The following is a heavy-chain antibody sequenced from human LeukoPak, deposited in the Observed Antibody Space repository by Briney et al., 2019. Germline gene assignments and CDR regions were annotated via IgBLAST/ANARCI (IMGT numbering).Heavy chain of an antibody. Sequence: SETLSLTCTVPGGSISSYYWSWIRQPAGEGLEWIGRIYTSGSTNYNPSLQSRVTMSVDTSKNQCSLKLSSVTAADTAVYYCARGWDGYNPFDYWGQGTLVTVSS. CDR3: ARGWDGYNPFDY. D-gene: IGHD5-24*01. CDR2: IYTSGST. V-gene: IGHV4-4*07. J-gene: IGHJ4*02. CDR1: GGSISSYY.